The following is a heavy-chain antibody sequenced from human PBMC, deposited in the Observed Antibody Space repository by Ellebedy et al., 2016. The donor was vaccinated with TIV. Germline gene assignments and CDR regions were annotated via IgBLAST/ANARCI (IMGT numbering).Heavy chain of an antibody. Sequence: PGGSLRLSCGTSGFSFTTYTMHWVRQAPGQGLEWVSSISSGSNNIHYADSVEGRFTISRANAKKSLYLQMDSLTVEDTAVYYCARAIFDFASGFYASFDSWGQGTLVTVSS. D-gene: IGHD3-3*01. V-gene: IGHV3-21*01. J-gene: IGHJ4*02. CDR2: ISSGSNNI. CDR1: GFSFTTYT. CDR3: ARAIFDFASGFYASFDS.